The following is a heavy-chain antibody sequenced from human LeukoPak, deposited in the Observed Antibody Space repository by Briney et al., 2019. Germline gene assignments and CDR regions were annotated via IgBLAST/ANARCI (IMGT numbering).Heavy chain of an antibody. CDR3: ANDGPFDY. CDR2: ISYDGSNK. CDR1: GFTFSRYR. Sequence: GGSLRLSCAASGFTFSRYRMHWVRQAPGKGLEWVAVISYDGSNKYYADSVKGRFTISRDNSKNTLYLQMNSLRAEDTAVYYCANDGPFDYWGQGTLVTVSS. V-gene: IGHV3-30*18. J-gene: IGHJ4*02.